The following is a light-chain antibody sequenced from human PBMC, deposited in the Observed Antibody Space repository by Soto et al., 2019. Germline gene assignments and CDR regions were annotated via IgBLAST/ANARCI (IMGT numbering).Light chain of an antibody. Sequence: EIVLTQSPGTLSSSTGERATLSCRASQSVSSSFLAWYQQKPGQAPRLLIYGASSRATGIPDRFSGSGSGTDFTLTISRLEPEDFAVYYCQQYGSSPWTFGQGTKVEIK. J-gene: IGKJ1*01. V-gene: IGKV3-20*01. CDR3: QQYGSSPWT. CDR1: QSVSSSF. CDR2: GAS.